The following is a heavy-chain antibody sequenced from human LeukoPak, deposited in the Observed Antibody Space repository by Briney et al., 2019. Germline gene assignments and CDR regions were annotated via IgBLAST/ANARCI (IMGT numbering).Heavy chain of an antibody. D-gene: IGHD4/OR15-4a*01. J-gene: IGHJ6*03. CDR1: GFTFGDYY. Sequence: GGTLSLSCAASGFTFGDYYMSWIRQTPGRGLVWVSYISGTGKTKYYADSVRGRFTISRDNAKNSLYLQMNSLRVEDTAVYYCARIESAYYFYYMDVWGKGTTVTVSS. CDR2: ISGTGKTK. V-gene: IGHV3-11*01. CDR3: ARIESAYYFYYMDV.